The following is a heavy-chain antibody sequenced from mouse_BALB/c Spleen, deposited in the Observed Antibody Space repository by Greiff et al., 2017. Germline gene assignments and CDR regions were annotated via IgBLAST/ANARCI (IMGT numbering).Heavy chain of an antibody. D-gene: IGHD4-1*01. CDR2: IWAGGST. Sequence: VQLVESGPGLVAPSRSLSITCTVSGFSLTSYGVHWVRQPPGKGLEWLGVIWAGGSTNYNSALMSRLSISKDNSKSQVFLKMNSLQTDDTAMYYCARVEVGRAWFAYWGQGTLVTVSA. CDR3: ARVEVGRAWFAY. J-gene: IGHJ3*01. CDR1: GFSLTSYG. V-gene: IGHV2-9*02.